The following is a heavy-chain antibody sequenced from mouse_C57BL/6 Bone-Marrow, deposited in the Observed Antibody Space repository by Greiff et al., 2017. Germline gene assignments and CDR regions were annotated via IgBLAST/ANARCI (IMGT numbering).Heavy chain of an antibody. V-gene: IGHV5-4*03. Sequence: EVKLVESGGGLVKPGGSLKLSCAASGFTFSSYAMSWVRQTPEKRLEWVATISDGGSYTYYPDNVKGRFTISRDNAKNNLYLQMSHLKSEDTAMYYCASRYYCYDRYYFDYWGQGTTLTVSS. D-gene: IGHD2-2*01. CDR3: ASRYYCYDRYYFDY. J-gene: IGHJ2*01. CDR1: GFTFSSYA. CDR2: ISDGGSYT.